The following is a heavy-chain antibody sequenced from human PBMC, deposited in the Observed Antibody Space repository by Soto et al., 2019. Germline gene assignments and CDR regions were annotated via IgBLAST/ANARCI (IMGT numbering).Heavy chain of an antibody. CDR2: IIPIFGTA. D-gene: IGHD5-12*01. J-gene: IGHJ6*02. Sequence: PGASVKVSCKASGGTFSSYAISWVRQAPGQGLEWMGGIIPIFGTANYAQKFQGRVTITADESTSTAYMELSSMRSEDTAVYYCARVGESNVDIVATTSYYYYGMDVWGQGTTVTVSS. V-gene: IGHV1-69*13. CDR3: ARVGESNVDIVATTSYYYYGMDV. CDR1: GGTFSSYA.